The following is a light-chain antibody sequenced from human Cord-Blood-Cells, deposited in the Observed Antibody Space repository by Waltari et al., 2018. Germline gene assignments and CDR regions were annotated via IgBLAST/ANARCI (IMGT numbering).Light chain of an antibody. CDR3: QQSDSTPLT. Sequence: DIQMTQSPSSLSASVGDRVTITCRASQSISSYLDWYQQKPGKAPKFLIYAASSLQSGVPSRFSGGASGTSFTLTISSLQPEDFATYCCQQSDSTPLTFGGGTKVESK. CDR2: AAS. V-gene: IGKV1-39*01. J-gene: IGKJ4*01. CDR1: QSISSY.